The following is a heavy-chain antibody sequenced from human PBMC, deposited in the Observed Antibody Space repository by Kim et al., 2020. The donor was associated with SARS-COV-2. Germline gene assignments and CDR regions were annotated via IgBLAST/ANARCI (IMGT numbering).Heavy chain of an antibody. J-gene: IGHJ5*02. Sequence: ADSVKGRFTISRDNSKNTLFLQMNSLRAEDTAVYYCARQLTTYYYNWFDPWGQGTLVTVSS. D-gene: IGHD3-10*01. CDR3: ARQLTTYYYNWFDP. V-gene: IGHV3-30*01.